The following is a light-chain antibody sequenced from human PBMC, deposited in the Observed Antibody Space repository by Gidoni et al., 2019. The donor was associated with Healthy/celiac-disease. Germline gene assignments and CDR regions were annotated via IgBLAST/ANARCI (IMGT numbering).Light chain of an antibody. CDR2: GAS. Sequence: EIVLTQSPGTLSLSPGERATLSCRASQSVSSSYLAWYQQKPGQAPRLLIYGASSRATGIPDRFSGSGSGTDFTLTISRLEPEDFAVYYCQQYGSSGTFGQGTKVGIK. CDR3: QQYGSSGT. CDR1: QSVSSSY. V-gene: IGKV3-20*01. J-gene: IGKJ1*01.